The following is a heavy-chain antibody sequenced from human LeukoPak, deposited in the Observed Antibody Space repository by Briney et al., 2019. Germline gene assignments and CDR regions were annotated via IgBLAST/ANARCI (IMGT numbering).Heavy chain of an antibody. CDR3: ARGSAAYYDSSGYSDC. J-gene: IGHJ4*02. Sequence: PSETLSLTCAVYGGSFSGYYWSWIRQPPGKGLEWIGEINHSGSTNYNPSLKSRVTISVDTSKNQFSLKLSSVTAADTAVYYCARGSAAYYDSSGYSDCWGQGTLVTVSS. D-gene: IGHD3-22*01. CDR2: INHSGST. V-gene: IGHV4-34*01. CDR1: GGSFSGYY.